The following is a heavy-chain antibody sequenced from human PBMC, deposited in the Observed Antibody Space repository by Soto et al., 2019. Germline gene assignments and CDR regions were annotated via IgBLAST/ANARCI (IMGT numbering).Heavy chain of an antibody. J-gene: IGHJ4*02. V-gene: IGHV4-4*02. Sequence: QVQLHESGPGLVKPSETLSLTCVVSDGSISTYDWWTWVRQPPGKGLEWIGKMFHSGGADYSPSLKSRVTISADSSKNHFSLRLTAVTAADTAVYYCATGNVDSMLEYWGQGTHVAVSS. CDR2: MFHSGGA. CDR1: DGSISTYDW. D-gene: IGHD3-3*01. CDR3: ATGNVDSMLEY.